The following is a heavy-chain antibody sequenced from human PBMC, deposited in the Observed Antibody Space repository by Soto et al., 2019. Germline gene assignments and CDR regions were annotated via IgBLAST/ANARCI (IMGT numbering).Heavy chain of an antibody. CDR3: ARRELVYCSGGSCYGWFDP. J-gene: IGHJ5*02. CDR2: IYYSGST. CDR1: GGSISSSSYY. Sequence: SETLSLTCTVSGGSISSSSYYWGWIRQPPGKGLEWIGSIYYSGSTYYNPSLKSRVTISVDTSKNQFSLKLSSVTAADTAVYYCARRELVYCSGGSCYGWFDPWGQGTLVTVS. V-gene: IGHV4-39*01. D-gene: IGHD2-15*01.